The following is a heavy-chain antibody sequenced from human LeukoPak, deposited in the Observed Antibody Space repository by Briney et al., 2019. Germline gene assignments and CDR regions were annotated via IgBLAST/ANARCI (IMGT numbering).Heavy chain of an antibody. D-gene: IGHD6-13*01. Sequence: SETLSLTCTVSGGSISSYYWSWIRQPPGKGLEWIGYIYYSGSTSYNPSLKSRVTISVDTSKNQFSLKLSSVTAADTAVYYCARERQQLVYYYYYYYMDVWGKGTTVTVSS. CDR1: GGSISSYY. J-gene: IGHJ6*03. CDR2: IYYSGST. V-gene: IGHV4-59*01. CDR3: ARERQQLVYYYYYYYMDV.